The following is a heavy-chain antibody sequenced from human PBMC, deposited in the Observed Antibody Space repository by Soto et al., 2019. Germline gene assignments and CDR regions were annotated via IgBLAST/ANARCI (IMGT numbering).Heavy chain of an antibody. D-gene: IGHD7-27*01. Sequence: SQTLSLTCAISGDSVSSNSAAWNWIRQSPSRGLEWLGRTYYRSKWYNDYAVSVKSRITINPDTSKNQFSLQLNSVTPEDSAVYYCARDSGLTGGTLDAFDIWGQGTMVTVSS. CDR1: GDSVSSNSAA. J-gene: IGHJ3*02. V-gene: IGHV6-1*01. CDR3: ARDSGLTGGTLDAFDI. CDR2: TYYRSKWYN.